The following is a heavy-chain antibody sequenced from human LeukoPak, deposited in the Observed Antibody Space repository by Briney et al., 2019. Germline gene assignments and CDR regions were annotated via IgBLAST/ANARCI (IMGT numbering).Heavy chain of an antibody. J-gene: IGHJ6*03. CDR1: GFTVSSNS. CDR3: ARDPYSGNYGNYYYYYMDV. D-gene: IGHD1-26*01. Sequence: PGGSLRLSCTVSGFTVSSNSMSWVRQAPGKGLEWVSFIYSDNTHYSDSVKGRFTISRDNSKNTLYLQMNSLRAEDTAVYYCARDPYSGNYGNYYYYYMDVWGKGTTATVSS. V-gene: IGHV3-53*01. CDR2: IYSDNT.